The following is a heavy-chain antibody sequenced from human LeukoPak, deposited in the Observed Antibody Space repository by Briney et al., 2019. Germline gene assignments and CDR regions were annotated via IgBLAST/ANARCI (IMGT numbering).Heavy chain of an antibody. CDR1: AYSISRGYY. Sequence: SETLSLTCTVSAYSISRGYYWDRIRQPPGKGLEWIGTIYRSGSTYYNPSLNDRVTISLDTSKNQFFLKLRSVAATDTAVYYCARGNSGGDYYYLDGWGKGTTVTVSS. CDR3: ARGNSGGDYYYLDG. J-gene: IGHJ6*03. D-gene: IGHD6-19*01. V-gene: IGHV4-38-2*02. CDR2: IYRSGST.